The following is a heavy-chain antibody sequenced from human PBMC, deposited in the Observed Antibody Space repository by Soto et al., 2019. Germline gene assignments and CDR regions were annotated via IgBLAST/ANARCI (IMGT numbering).Heavy chain of an antibody. CDR3: ARVGGPRGLSRRVSSSTIDY. Sequence: QVQLQESGPGLVKPSQTLSLTCTVSGGSISSGDYYWSWIRQPPGKGLEWIGYIYYSGSTYYNPSLKSRVTISVDTSKNQFFLKLSSVTAADTAVYYCARVGGPRGLSRRVSSSTIDYWGQGTLVTVSS. CDR1: GGSISSGDYY. CDR2: IYYSGST. J-gene: IGHJ4*02. V-gene: IGHV4-30-4*01. D-gene: IGHD6-6*01.